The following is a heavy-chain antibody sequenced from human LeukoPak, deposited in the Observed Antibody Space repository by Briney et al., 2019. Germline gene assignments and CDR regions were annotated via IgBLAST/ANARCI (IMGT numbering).Heavy chain of an antibody. CDR3: TRERLRAFDI. CDR1: GFTFGDYT. J-gene: IGHJ3*02. CDR2: IRSKTDGGTT. V-gene: IGHV3-49*04. Sequence: GGSLRLSCTASGFTFGDYTMSWVRQAPGKGLEWVGSIRSKTDGGTTEYAASVKGRFIISRDDSKSIAYLQMNSLKTEDTAVYYCTRERLRAFDIWGQGTMVTVSS. D-gene: IGHD5-12*01.